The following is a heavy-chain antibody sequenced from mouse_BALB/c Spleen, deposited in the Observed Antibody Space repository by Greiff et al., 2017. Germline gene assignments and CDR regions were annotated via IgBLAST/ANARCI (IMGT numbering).Heavy chain of an antibody. J-gene: IGHJ4*01. Sequence: EVQLLESGPELVKPGASVKISCKASGYSFTGYVMNWVKQSHGKSLEWIGRISPYNGDTFYNQKFKGKATLTVDKSSSTAYMELLSLTSEDSAVYYCGSYYGDYYAMDYWGQGTSVTVSS. CDR1: GYSFTGYV. CDR2: ISPYNGDT. CDR3: GSYYGDYYAMDY. D-gene: IGHD2-13*01. V-gene: IGHV1-37*01.